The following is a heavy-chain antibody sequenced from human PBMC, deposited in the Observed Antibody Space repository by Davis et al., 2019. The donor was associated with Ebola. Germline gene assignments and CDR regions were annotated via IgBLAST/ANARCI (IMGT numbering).Heavy chain of an antibody. J-gene: IGHJ4*02. CDR1: GGSISSYY. CDR3: ASGFLGYYDFWSGSGVDYFDY. D-gene: IGHD3-3*01. V-gene: IGHV4-34*01. Sequence: MPSETLSLTCTVSGGSISSYYWSWIRQPPGKGLEWIGEINHSGSTNYNPSLKSRVTISVDTSKNQFSLKLSSVTAADTAVYYCASGFLGYYDFWSGSGVDYFDYWGQGTLVTVSS. CDR2: INHSGST.